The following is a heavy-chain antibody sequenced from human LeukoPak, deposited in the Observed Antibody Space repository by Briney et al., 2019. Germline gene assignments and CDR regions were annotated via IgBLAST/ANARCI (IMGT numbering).Heavy chain of an antibody. D-gene: IGHD6-13*01. V-gene: IGHV3-23*01. CDR3: AKDTSRSSWYYFDY. Sequence: GGSLRLSCAASGFTSSSYAMSWVRQAPGKGLEWVSAISGSGGSTYYADSVKGRFTISRDNSKNTLYLQMNSLRAEDTAVYYCAKDTSRSSWYYFDYWGQGTLVTVSS. CDR1: GFTSSSYA. CDR2: ISGSGGST. J-gene: IGHJ4*02.